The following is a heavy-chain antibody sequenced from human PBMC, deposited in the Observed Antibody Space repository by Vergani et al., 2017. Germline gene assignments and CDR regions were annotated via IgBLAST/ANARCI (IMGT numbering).Heavy chain of an antibody. CDR1: GGSFSIYY. CDR3: ALYSSDNLYYYYYMDV. Sequence: QVQLQQWGAGLLKPSETLSLTCAVYGGSFSIYYWSWIRQPPGEGLEWIGDINHSGNTNYNPSLKSRVTISVDTSTNQFSLKLSSVTAADTAVYYCALYSSDNLYYYYYMDVWGQGTTVTVSS. J-gene: IGHJ6*03. V-gene: IGHV4-34*01. D-gene: IGHD5-18*01. CDR2: INHSGNT.